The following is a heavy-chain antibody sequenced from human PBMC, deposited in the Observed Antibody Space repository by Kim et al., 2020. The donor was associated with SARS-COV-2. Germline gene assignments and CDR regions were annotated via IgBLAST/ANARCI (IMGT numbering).Heavy chain of an antibody. CDR1: GFTFSSYG. Sequence: GGSLRLSCAASGFTFSSYGMHWVRQAPGKGLEWVAVIWYDGSNKYYADSVKGRFTISRDNSKNTLYLQMNSLRAEDTAVYYCARDYISYNWNYGLYYYGMDVWGQGTTVTVSS. CDR3: ARDYISYNWNYGLYYYGMDV. CDR2: IWYDGSNK. J-gene: IGHJ6*02. V-gene: IGHV3-33*01. D-gene: IGHD1-7*01.